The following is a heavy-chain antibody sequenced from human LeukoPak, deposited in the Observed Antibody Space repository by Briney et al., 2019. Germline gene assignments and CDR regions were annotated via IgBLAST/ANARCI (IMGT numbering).Heavy chain of an antibody. V-gene: IGHV1-69*13. J-gene: IGHJ5*02. Sequence: GASVKVSCKASGGTFSSYAISWVRQAPGQGLEWMGGIIPIFGTANYAQKFQGRVTITADESTSTAYMELSSLRSEDTAVYYCARDRGIAAAGTGNWFDPWGQGTLSPFPQ. D-gene: IGHD6-13*01. CDR1: GGTFSSYA. CDR3: ARDRGIAAAGTGNWFDP. CDR2: IIPIFGTA.